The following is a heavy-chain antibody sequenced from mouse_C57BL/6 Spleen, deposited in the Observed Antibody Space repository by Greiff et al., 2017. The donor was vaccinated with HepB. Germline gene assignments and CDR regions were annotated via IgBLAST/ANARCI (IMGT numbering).Heavy chain of an antibody. V-gene: IGHV1-47*01. J-gene: IGHJ3*01. Sequence: VKLVESGAELVKPGASVKMSCKASGYTFTTYPIEWMKQNHGKSLEWIGNFHPYNDDTKYNEKFKGKATLTVEKSSSTVYLELSRLTSDDSAVYYCARRYYGSSYEFAYWGQGTLVTVSA. D-gene: IGHD1-1*01. CDR3: ARRYYGSSYEFAY. CDR1: GYTFTTYP. CDR2: FHPYNDDT.